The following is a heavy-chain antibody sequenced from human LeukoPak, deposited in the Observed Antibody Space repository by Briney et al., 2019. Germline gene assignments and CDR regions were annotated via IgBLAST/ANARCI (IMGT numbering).Heavy chain of an antibody. Sequence: GGSLRLSCVASGFTFTNYAMTWVRQAPGKGLEWVSVIYSGGSTYYADSVKGRFTISRDNSKNTLYLQMNSLRAEDTAVYYCARDRWCSSTSCYTDAFDIWGQGTMVTVSS. CDR2: IYSGGST. V-gene: IGHV3-53*01. CDR1: GFTFTNYA. D-gene: IGHD2-2*02. J-gene: IGHJ3*02. CDR3: ARDRWCSSTSCYTDAFDI.